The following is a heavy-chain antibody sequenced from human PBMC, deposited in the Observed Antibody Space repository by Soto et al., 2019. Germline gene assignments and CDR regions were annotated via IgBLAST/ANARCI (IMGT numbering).Heavy chain of an antibody. Sequence: SETLSLTCTVSGGSISSSSYYWGWIRQPPGKGLEWIGSIYYSGSTYYNPSLKSRVTISVDTSKNQFSLKLSSVTAADTAVYYCARHLEEGLWFGSPKPEYYYGMDVWGQGTTVTVSS. CDR3: ARHLEEGLWFGSPKPEYYYGMDV. CDR2: IYYSGST. CDR1: GGSISSSSYY. J-gene: IGHJ6*02. D-gene: IGHD3-10*01. V-gene: IGHV4-39*01.